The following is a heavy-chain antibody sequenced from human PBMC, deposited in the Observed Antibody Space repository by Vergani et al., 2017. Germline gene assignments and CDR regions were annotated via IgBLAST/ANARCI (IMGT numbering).Heavy chain of an antibody. V-gene: IGHV3-33*01. CDR1: GFTLSSYG. CDR3: ARTPHCTSVYYGLDV. D-gene: IGHD2-2*01. Sequence: QVQLVESGGGVVQPGRSLRLSCAASGFTLSSYGMHWVRQAPGKGLEWVAVIWLDGSNNYEADSVKGRFTVSRDNSKNELYLQMNSLRVEDTAVYYCARTPHCTSVYYGLDVWGQGTTVTVSS. J-gene: IGHJ6*02. CDR2: IWLDGSNN.